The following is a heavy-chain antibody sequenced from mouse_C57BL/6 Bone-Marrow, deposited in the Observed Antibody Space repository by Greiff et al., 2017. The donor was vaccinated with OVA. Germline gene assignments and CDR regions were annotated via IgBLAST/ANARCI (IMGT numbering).Heavy chain of an antibody. V-gene: IGHV7-3*01. CDR3: ARYDCDSSYGAMDY. D-gene: IGHD1-1*01. J-gene: IGHJ4*01. CDR1: GFTFTDYY. CDR2: IRNKANGYTT. Sequence: EVQLVESGGGLVQPGGSLSLSCAASGFTFTDYYMSWVRQPPGKALEWLGFIRNKANGYTTEYSASVKGRFTISRDNSQSILYLQMNALRAEDSADYDCARYDCDSSYGAMDYWGQGTSVTVSS.